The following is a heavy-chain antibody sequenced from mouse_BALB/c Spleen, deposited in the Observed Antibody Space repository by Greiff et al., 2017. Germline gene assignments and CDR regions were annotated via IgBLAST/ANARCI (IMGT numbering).Heavy chain of an antibody. Sequence: EVHLVESGGGLVQPGGSLRLSCATSGFTFSDFYMEWVRQPPGKRLEWIAASRNKANDYTTEYSASVKGRFIVSRDTSQSILYLQMNALRAEDTAIYYCARDFYYGSSPWFAYWGQGTLVTVSA. CDR2: SRNKANDYTT. V-gene: IGHV7-1*02. D-gene: IGHD1-1*01. CDR1: GFTFSDFY. J-gene: IGHJ3*01. CDR3: ARDFYYGSSPWFAY.